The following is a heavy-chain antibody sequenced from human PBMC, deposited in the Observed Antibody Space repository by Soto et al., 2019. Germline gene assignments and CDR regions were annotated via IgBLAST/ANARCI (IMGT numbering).Heavy chain of an antibody. CDR1: GFTFSSYA. V-gene: IGHV3-23*01. Sequence: EVQLLESGGGLVQPGGSLRLSCAASGFTFSSYAMSWVRQAPGKGLEWVSAISGSGGSTYYADSVKGRFTISRDNSKNTLYLQMNSLRAEDTAVYYCANPSSGWNEFDYWGQGTLVTVSS. CDR2: ISGSGGST. CDR3: ANPSSGWNEFDY. D-gene: IGHD6-19*01. J-gene: IGHJ4*02.